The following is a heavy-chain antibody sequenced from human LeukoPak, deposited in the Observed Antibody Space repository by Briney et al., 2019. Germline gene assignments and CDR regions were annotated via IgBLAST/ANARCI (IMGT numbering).Heavy chain of an antibody. CDR2: IIPILGIA. D-gene: IGHD4-17*01. Sequence: ASVNVSFKASGGTFSIYAISWVRQAPGQGLEWMGRIIPILGIANYAQKFQGRVTITADKSTSTAYMELGSLRSEDTAVYYCARSMGTGLLDYWGQGTLVTVSS. J-gene: IGHJ4*02. CDR1: GGTFSIYA. CDR3: ARSMGTGLLDY. V-gene: IGHV1-69*04.